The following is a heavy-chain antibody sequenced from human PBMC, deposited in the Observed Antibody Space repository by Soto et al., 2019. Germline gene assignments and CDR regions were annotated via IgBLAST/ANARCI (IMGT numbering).Heavy chain of an antibody. Sequence: SGTLSLTCTVTGGTISGYYWSWIRQAPGKGLEWIAYIYNSGTTNYNPSLKSRVTISEDSSKNQISLKLSSVTAADTAVYYCASHRRTTVAKSYFDSWGQGALVTVSS. CDR1: GGTISGYY. V-gene: IGHV4-59*08. D-gene: IGHD4-4*01. CDR3: ASHRRTTVAKSYFDS. CDR2: IYNSGTT. J-gene: IGHJ4*02.